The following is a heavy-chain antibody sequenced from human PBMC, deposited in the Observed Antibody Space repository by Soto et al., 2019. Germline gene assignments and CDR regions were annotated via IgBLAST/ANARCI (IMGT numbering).Heavy chain of an antibody. J-gene: IGHJ4*02. CDR1: GLSFGSYW. CDR3: CCSGYYPNYFDF. V-gene: IGHV3-74*01. D-gene: IGHD3-22*01. Sequence: PGGSLRLSCAASGLSFGSYWMHWVRQAPGKGLVWVSRINSDGTSTSYADSVKGRFTISRDNAKNTLYLQMNSLRAEDTAVYYCCCSGYYPNYFDFWGQGALVTVSS. CDR2: INSDGTST.